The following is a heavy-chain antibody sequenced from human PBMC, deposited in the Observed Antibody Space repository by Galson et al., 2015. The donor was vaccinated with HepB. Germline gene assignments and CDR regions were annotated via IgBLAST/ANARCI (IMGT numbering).Heavy chain of an antibody. Sequence: SLRLSCAASGFTFSSYSMNWVRQAPGKGLEWVSYISSSSSTIYYADSVKGRFTISRDNAKNSLYLQMNSLRAKDTAVYYCARDNSYCSGGSCYMVYAFGIWGQGTMVT. CDR1: GFTFSSYS. J-gene: IGHJ3*02. CDR2: ISSSSSTI. D-gene: IGHD2-15*01. CDR3: ARDNSYCSGGSCYMVYAFGI. V-gene: IGHV3-48*01.